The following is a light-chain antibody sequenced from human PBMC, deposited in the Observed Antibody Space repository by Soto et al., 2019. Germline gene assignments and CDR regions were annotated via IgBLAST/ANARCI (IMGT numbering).Light chain of an antibody. CDR2: DND. CDR3: ATWDRSRSVGV. Sequence: QSVLTQPPSVSAAPGQKVTISCSGSSSNIGNNYVFWYQQLPGTAPTLLIYDNDKRPSGIPDRFSGSKSGTSATLGITGLQTGDEADYYCATWDRSRSVGVFGGGTKLTVL. CDR1: SSNIGNNY. V-gene: IGLV1-51*01. J-gene: IGLJ2*01.